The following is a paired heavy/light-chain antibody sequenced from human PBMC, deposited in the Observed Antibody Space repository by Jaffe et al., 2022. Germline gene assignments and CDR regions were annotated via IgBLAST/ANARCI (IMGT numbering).Light chain of an antibody. CDR2: DDS. CDR1: NIGSKS. Sequence: SYVLTQPPSVSVAPGQTARITCGGNNIGSKSVHWYQQKPGQAPVLVVYDDSDRPSGIPERFSGSNSGNTATLTISRVEAGDEADYYCQVWDSSSVRVVFGGGTKLTVL. CDR3: QVWDSSSVRVV. J-gene: IGLJ2*01. V-gene: IGLV3-21*02.
Heavy chain of an antibody. Sequence: QVQLQESGPGLVKPSETLSLTCAVSGYSISSGYYWGWIRQPPGKGLEWIGSVYRSGSTYYNPSLKSRVTISVDTSKNQFSLKLSSVTAADTAVYYCARHAPEYCSGGSCYSAEYFQHWGQGTLVTVSS. D-gene: IGHD2-15*01. CDR3: ARHAPEYCSGGSCYSAEYFQH. CDR1: GYSISSGYY. CDR2: VYRSGST. V-gene: IGHV4-38-2*01. J-gene: IGHJ1*01.